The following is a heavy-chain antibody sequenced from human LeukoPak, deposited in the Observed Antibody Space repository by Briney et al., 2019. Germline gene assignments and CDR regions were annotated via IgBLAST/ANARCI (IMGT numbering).Heavy chain of an antibody. D-gene: IGHD5-18*01. V-gene: IGHV4-59*01. Sequence: SETLSLTCTVSGGSISSYYWGWIRQPPGKGLEWIGYIYYSGSTNYNPSLKSRVTISVDTSKNQFSLKLSSVTAADTAVYYCARDDGYSYGFEYWGQGTLVTVSS. CDR3: ARDDGYSYGFEY. J-gene: IGHJ4*02. CDR1: GGSISSYY. CDR2: IYYSGST.